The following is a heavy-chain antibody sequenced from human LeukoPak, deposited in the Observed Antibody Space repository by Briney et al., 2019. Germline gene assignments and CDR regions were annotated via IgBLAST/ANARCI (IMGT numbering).Heavy chain of an antibody. Sequence: PGGSLRLSCAASGFTFSTYNMNWVRQAPGKGLEWVSSISSSTNYINYADSVKGRFTISRDNAKNSLYLQMNSLSAEDTAVYYCAKDISIVGAPWDWGQGTLVTVSS. CDR2: ISSSTNYI. CDR3: AKDISIVGAPWD. J-gene: IGHJ4*02. D-gene: IGHD1-26*01. V-gene: IGHV3-21*01. CDR1: GFTFSTYN.